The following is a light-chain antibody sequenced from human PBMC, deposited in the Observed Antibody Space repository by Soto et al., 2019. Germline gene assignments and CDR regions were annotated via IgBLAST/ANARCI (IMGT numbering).Light chain of an antibody. CDR1: SSDVGAYNY. CDR3: SSYTSTSTLV. J-gene: IGLJ2*01. V-gene: IGLV2-14*01. Sequence: QSALTQPASVSGFPGQSITISCTGTSSDVGAYNYVSWYQQHPGKAPKLMIYEVSNRPSGVSSRFSGSKSGNTASLTISGLQVEDEADYYCSSYTSTSTLVFGGGTKVTVL. CDR2: EVS.